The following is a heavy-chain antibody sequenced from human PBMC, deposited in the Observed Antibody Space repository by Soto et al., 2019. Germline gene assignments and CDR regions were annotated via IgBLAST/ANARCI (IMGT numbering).Heavy chain of an antibody. CDR2: IIPILGIA. J-gene: IGHJ2*01. D-gene: IGHD3-10*01. CDR3: ARDHGYYGSGSYPVGSSWYFDL. Sequence: QVQLVQSGAEVKKPGSSVKVSCKASGGTFSSYTISWVRQSPGQGLEWMGRIIPILGIANYAQKFQGRVTITADKSTSTAYIELSSLRSEDTAVYYCARDHGYYGSGSYPVGSSWYFDLWGRGTLVTVSS. CDR1: GGTFSSYT. V-gene: IGHV1-69*08.